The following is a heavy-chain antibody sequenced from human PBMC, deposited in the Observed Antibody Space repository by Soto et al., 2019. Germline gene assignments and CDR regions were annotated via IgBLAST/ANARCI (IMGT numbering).Heavy chain of an antibody. V-gene: IGHV4-39*01. CDR2: IYYSGTT. CDR3: ATHGGSSGYWTYYFHY. CDR1: GDSISSSNYY. J-gene: IGHJ4*02. Sequence: ETLSLTCTVSGDSISSSNYYWGWIRQPPGKGLEWIGSIYYSGTTYYNPSLKSRVTISVDTSKNQLSLTLSSVTAADTAVYYCATHGGSSGYWTYYFHYWGQGTLVTVSS. D-gene: IGHD3-22*01.